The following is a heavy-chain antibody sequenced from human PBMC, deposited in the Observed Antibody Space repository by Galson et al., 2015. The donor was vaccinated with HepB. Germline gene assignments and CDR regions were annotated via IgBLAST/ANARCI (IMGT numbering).Heavy chain of an antibody. CDR1: GFTFSDYY. D-gene: IGHD6-6*01. V-gene: IGHV3-53*01. J-gene: IGHJ6*02. CDR3: ARGNGIAARPVPDTTNTLSRGWNGMDV. Sequence: SLRLSCAASGFTFSDYYMSWIRQAPGKGLEWVSVIYSGGSTYYADSVKGRFTISRDNSKNTLYLQMNSLRAEDTAVYYCARGNGIAARPVPDTTNTLSRGWNGMDVWGQGTTVTVSS. CDR2: IYSGGST.